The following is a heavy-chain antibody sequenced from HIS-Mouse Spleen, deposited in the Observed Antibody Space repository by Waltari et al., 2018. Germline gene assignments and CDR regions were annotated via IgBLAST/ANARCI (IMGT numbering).Heavy chain of an antibody. CDR1: GGSLSSHY. V-gene: IGHV4-59*11. D-gene: IGHD7-27*01. CDR3: ARVLGNLGVYYYYYGMDV. CDR2: IYYSGST. Sequence: QVQLQESGPGLVKPSETLSLTCTVSGGSLSSHYWSWIRQPPGQGLEWIGYIYYSGSTNYNPSLKSRVTISVDTSKNQFSLKLSSVTAADTAVYYCARVLGNLGVYYYYYGMDVWGQGTTVTVSS. J-gene: IGHJ6*02.